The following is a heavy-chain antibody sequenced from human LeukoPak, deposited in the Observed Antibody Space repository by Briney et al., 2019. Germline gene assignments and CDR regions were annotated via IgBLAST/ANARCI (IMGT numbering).Heavy chain of an antibody. J-gene: IGHJ4*02. CDR3: ASRHYDSSGYVDDY. CDR1: RYSISSAYY. V-gene: IGHV4-38-2*02. D-gene: IGHD3-22*01. CDR2: IYHSGST. Sequence: SETLSLTCTVSRYSISSAYYWGWIRQPPGKGLEWIGSIYHSGSTYYNPSLKSRVTISVDTSKNQFSLKLSSVTAADTAVYYCASRHYDSSGYVDDYWGQGTLVTVSS.